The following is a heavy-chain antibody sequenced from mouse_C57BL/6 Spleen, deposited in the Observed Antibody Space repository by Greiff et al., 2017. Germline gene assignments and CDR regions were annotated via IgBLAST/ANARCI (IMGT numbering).Heavy chain of an antibody. CDR1: GFTFSSYA. Sequence: DVHLVESGGGLVKPGGSLKLSCAASGFTFSSYAMSWVRQTPEKRLEWVATISDGGSYTYYPDNVKGRFTISRDNAKNNLYLQMSHLKSEDTAMYYCARDKDYGSSYWFAYWGQGTLVTVSA. J-gene: IGHJ3*01. CDR2: ISDGGSYT. V-gene: IGHV5-4*01. D-gene: IGHD1-1*01. CDR3: ARDKDYGSSYWFAY.